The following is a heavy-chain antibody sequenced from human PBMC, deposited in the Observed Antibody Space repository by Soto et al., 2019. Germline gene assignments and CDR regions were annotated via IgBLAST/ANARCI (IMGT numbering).Heavy chain of an antibody. Sequence: ASVKVSCKASGYTFTGYYMHWVRQAPGQGLEWMGWINPNSGGTNYAQKFQGWVTMTRDTSISTAYMALSRLRSDDTAVYYCARDAAIGHWSRTSCARRLTFDFWAQLPLVPVSP. J-gene: IGHJ4*01. CDR2: INPNSGGT. V-gene: IGHV1-2*04. CDR1: GYTFTGYY. CDR3: ARDAAIGHWSRTSCARRLTFDF. D-gene: IGHD2-2*01.